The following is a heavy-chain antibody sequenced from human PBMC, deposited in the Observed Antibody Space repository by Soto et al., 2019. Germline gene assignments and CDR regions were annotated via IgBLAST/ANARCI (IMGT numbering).Heavy chain of an antibody. Sequence: QLQLQESGPGLVKPSETLSLTCTVSGGSISSSSYYWGWIRQPPGKGLEWIGSIYYSGSTYYNPSLKSRVTISVDTSKNQFSLKLSSVTAADTAVYYCAREVYCSGGSCYLPNNWFDPWGQGTLVTVSS. CDR1: GGSISSSSYY. V-gene: IGHV4-39*02. D-gene: IGHD2-15*01. CDR2: IYYSGST. CDR3: AREVYCSGGSCYLPNNWFDP. J-gene: IGHJ5*02.